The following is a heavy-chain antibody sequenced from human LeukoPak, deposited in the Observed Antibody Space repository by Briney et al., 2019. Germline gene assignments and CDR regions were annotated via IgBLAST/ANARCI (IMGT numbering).Heavy chain of an antibody. CDR3: ARDHLANLASRLFDP. Sequence: PSETLSLTCTVSSDSISNYYWSWIRQPPGKGLEWIGYIYYSGSTNYNPSLKSRVTISVDTSKNQFSLKLSSVTAADTAVYYCARDHLANLASRLFDPWGQGTLVTVSS. CDR1: SDSISNYY. D-gene: IGHD3-3*01. CDR2: IYYSGST. J-gene: IGHJ5*02. V-gene: IGHV4-59*12.